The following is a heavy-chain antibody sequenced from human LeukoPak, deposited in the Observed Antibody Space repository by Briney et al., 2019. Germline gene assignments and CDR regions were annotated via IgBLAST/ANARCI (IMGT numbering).Heavy chain of an antibody. D-gene: IGHD6-19*01. CDR2: ISSNGVST. J-gene: IGHJ6*03. Sequence: PGGSLRLSCAASGFTFSSYAMHWVRQAPGKGLEYVSAISSNGVSTYDANSVKGRFTISRDNSKNTLYLQMGSLRAEDMAVYYCARDSAPGVLSGWLAVAGRLKYYYYMDVWGKGTTVTVSS. V-gene: IGHV3-64*01. CDR3: ARDSAPGVLSGWLAVAGRLKYYYYMDV. CDR1: GFTFSSYA.